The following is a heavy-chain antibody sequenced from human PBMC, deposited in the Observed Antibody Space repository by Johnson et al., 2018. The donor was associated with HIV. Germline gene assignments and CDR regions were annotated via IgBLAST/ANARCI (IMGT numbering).Heavy chain of an antibody. V-gene: IGHV3-30-3*01. D-gene: IGHD3-22*01. CDR2: ISYDGSNK. Sequence: QVQLMESGGGVVQPGRSLRLSCAASGFTFSSYAMHWVRQAPGKGLEWVAVISYDGSNKYYEDSVKCRFTISRDNSKNTLYLQMNSLRAEDTAVYYCARDRPHDDNGYYYVPDAFDIWGQGTMVTVSS. J-gene: IGHJ3*02. CDR1: GFTFSSYA. CDR3: ARDRPHDDNGYYYVPDAFDI.